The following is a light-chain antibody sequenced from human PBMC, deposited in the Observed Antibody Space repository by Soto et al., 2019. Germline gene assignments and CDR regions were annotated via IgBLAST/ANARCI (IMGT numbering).Light chain of an antibody. Sequence: EIVLTQSPGTLSLSPGERATLSCRASQSVSSSYLAWYQQKPGQAPRLLIYGASSRATGIPDRFSGSGSGTDCTLTISRLAPEDLAVYYCQQYGSSPPTFGQGTKVEIK. CDR3: QQYGSSPPT. V-gene: IGKV3-20*01. J-gene: IGKJ1*01. CDR2: GAS. CDR1: QSVSSSY.